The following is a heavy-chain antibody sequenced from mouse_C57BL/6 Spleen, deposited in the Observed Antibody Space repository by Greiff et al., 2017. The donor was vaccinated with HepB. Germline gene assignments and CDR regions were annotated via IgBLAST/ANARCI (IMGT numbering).Heavy chain of an antibody. CDR1: GFTFSDYG. Sequence: EVQGVESGGGLVKPGGSLKLSCAASGFTFSDYGMHWVSQAPEKGLEWVAYISSGSSTIYYADTVKGRFTISRDNAKNTLFLQMTSLRSEDTAMYYCARKARQLCLAYWGQGTLVTVSA. D-gene: IGHD3-2*01. J-gene: IGHJ3*01. CDR2: ISSGSSTI. CDR3: ARKARQLCLAY. V-gene: IGHV5-17*01.